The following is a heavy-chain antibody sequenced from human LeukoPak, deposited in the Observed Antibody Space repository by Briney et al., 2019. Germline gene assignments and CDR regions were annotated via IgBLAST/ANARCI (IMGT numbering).Heavy chain of an antibody. CDR1: GFTVSNAW. CDR3: TTVYSDSGGFYFNYCDY. CDR2: IKSKSDDQPT. V-gene: IGHV3-15*01. J-gene: IGHJ4*02. Sequence: TGGSLRLSCAASGFTVSNAWMSWVRQAPGKGLEWVGRIKSKSDDQPTDYAPPVKGRFTISRDDSKNTLYLQMNSLKAEDTAVYYCTTVYSDSGGFYFNYCDYWGQGTLVSVST. D-gene: IGHD3-22*01.